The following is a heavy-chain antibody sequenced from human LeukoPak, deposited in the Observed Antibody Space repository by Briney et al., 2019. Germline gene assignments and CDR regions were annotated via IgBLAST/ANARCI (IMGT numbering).Heavy chain of an antibody. J-gene: IGHJ5*02. CDR1: GGSISSYY. Sequence: SETLSLTCTVSGGSISSYYWSWIRQPPGKGLEWIGSIYYSGSTYYNPSLKSRVTISVDTSKNQFSLKLSSVTAADTAVYYCARGSSIAALVSDWFDPWGQGTLVTVSS. V-gene: IGHV4-59*12. CDR2: IYYSGST. CDR3: ARGSSIAALVSDWFDP. D-gene: IGHD6-6*01.